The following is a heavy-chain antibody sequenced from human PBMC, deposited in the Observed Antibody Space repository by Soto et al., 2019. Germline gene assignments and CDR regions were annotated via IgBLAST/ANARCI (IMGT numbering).Heavy chain of an antibody. CDR2: ISYDGSNK. V-gene: IGHV3-30-3*01. CDR3: ARGGIVVYPYYYYGMDV. J-gene: IGHJ6*02. D-gene: IGHD3-22*01. CDR1: GFTFSSYA. Sequence: GGSLRLSCAASGFTFSSYAMHWVRQAPGKGLEWVAVISYDGSNKYYADSVKGRFTISRDNSKNTLYLQMNSLRAEDTAVYYCARGGIVVYPYYYYGMDVWGQGTTVTVSS.